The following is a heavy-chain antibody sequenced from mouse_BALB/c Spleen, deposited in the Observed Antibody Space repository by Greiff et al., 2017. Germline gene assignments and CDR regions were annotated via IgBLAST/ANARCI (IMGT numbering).Heavy chain of an antibody. CDR1: GFTFSSYA. J-gene: IGHJ1*01. V-gene: IGHV5-6-5*01. Sequence: DVMLVESGGGLVKPGGSLKLSCAASGFTFSSYAMSWVRQTPEKRLEWVASISSGGSTYYPDSVKGRFTISRDNARNILYLQMSSLRSEDTAMYYCARGLNYYGSSYDWYFDVWGAGTTVTVSS. CDR3: ARGLNYYGSSYDWYFDV. D-gene: IGHD1-1*01. CDR2: ISSGGST.